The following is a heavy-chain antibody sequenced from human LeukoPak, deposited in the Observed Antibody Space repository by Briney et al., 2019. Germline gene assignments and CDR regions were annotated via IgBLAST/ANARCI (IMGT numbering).Heavy chain of an antibody. J-gene: IGHJ4*02. CDR1: GYSFSIYW. CDR2: IYPGDSDT. Sequence: GESLKISCKGSGYSFSIYWIGWVRQMPGKGLEWMGIIYPGDSDTRDSPSFQGQVTFSADKSISTAYLQWSSLKASDTAMYYCARQTGYCSGGSCYSGLGFDYWGQGTLVTVSS. V-gene: IGHV5-51*01. CDR3: ARQTGYCSGGSCYSGLGFDY. D-gene: IGHD2-15*01.